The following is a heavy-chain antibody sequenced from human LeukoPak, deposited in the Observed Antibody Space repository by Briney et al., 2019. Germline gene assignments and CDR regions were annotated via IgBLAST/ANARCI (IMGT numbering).Heavy chain of an antibody. CDR1: GFTFSSYW. D-gene: IGHD3-16*01. CDR3: ARLALGEPGVFDY. Sequence: PGGSLRLSCAASGFTFSSYWMSWVRQAPGKGLEWVANIKQDGSEKYYVDSVKGRFTISRDNAKNSLYLQMNSLRAEDTAVYYCARLALGEPGVFDYWGQGTLVTVSS. V-gene: IGHV3-7*01. J-gene: IGHJ4*02. CDR2: IKQDGSEK.